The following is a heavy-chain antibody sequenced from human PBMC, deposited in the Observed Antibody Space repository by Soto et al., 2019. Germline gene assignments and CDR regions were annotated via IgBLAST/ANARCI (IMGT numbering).Heavy chain of an antibody. Sequence: QVQLVQSGAEVKKPGSSVKVSCKASGGTFGSYAISWVRRAPGQGLEWMGGIIPIPGTANYAQKFQGRVTIAADESTSTAYMELSSLRAEDTAVYYCARSQGSSTSLDIYYYYYYGMDVWGQWTTVTVSS. CDR2: IIPIPGTA. CDR3: ARSQGSSTSLDIYYYYYYGMDV. J-gene: IGHJ6*02. CDR1: GGTFGSYA. D-gene: IGHD2-2*01. V-gene: IGHV1-69*01.